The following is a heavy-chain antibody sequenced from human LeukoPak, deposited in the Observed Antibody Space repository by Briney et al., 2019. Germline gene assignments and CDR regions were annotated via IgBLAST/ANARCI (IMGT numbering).Heavy chain of an antibody. Sequence: ASVKVSCKASGYTFTSYDINWVRQATGQGLEWMGWMNPNSGNTGYAQKFQGRVTITRNTSISTAYMELSSLRSEDTAVYYCARGSVLRFLEWLRQIRYYFDYWGQGTLVTVSS. CDR2: MNPNSGNT. D-gene: IGHD3-3*01. CDR3: ARGSVLRFLEWLRQIRYYFDY. CDR1: GYTFTSYD. J-gene: IGHJ4*02. V-gene: IGHV1-8*03.